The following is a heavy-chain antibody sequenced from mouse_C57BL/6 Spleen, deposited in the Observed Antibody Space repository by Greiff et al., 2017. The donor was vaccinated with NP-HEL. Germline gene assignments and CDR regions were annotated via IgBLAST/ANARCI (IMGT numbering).Heavy chain of an antibody. CDR3: ARSEDYFDY. J-gene: IGHJ2*01. CDR1: GYTFTDYY. V-gene: IGHV1-19*01. Sequence: EVQLVESGPVLVKPGASVKMSCKASGYTFTDYYMNWVKQSHGKSLEWIGVINPYNGGTSYNQKFKGKATLTVDKSSSTAYMELNSLTSEDSAVYYCARSEDYFDYWGQGTTLTVSS. CDR2: INPYNGGT.